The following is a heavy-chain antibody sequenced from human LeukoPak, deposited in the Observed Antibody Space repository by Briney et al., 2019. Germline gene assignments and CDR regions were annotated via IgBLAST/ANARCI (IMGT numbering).Heavy chain of an antibody. CDR3: ARDLDTYGSGSYWLE. J-gene: IGHJ4*02. CDR1: GFTFSSYG. V-gene: IGHV3-33*01. CDR2: IWYDENYK. D-gene: IGHD3-10*01. Sequence: GGSLTLSCAATGFTFSSYGMHWVRQAPGKALEWVAVIWYDENYKYYADSVKGRFTISRDNSKNTLYLQMNSLRAEDTAVYYCARDLDTYGSGSYWLEWGQGTLVAVSS.